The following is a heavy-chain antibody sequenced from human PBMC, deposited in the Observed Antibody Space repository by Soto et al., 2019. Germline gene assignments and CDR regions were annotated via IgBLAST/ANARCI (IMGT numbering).Heavy chain of an antibody. CDR3: ARVERGTATTVVDAFDI. CDR2: MSHSGGT. D-gene: IGHD1-1*01. CDR1: GGSVNSGNYY. V-gene: IGHV4-34*01. J-gene: IGHJ3*02. Sequence: QVQLQQWGAGLLKPSETLSLTCAVFGGSVNSGNYYWSWIRQLSWKGLEWIGEMSHSGGTHFNPSLKSRVTISVDTSKNQFSLKMSSVTAADTALYYCARVERGTATTVVDAFDIWGPGTMVTVSS.